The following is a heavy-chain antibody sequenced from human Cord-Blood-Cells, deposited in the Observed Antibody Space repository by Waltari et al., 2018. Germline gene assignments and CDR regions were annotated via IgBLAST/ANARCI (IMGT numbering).Heavy chain of an antibody. CDR2: IIPIVGIA. Sequence: QVQLVQSGAEVKKPGSSVKVSCKASGGTFSSYAISWVRQAPGQGLEWRGGIIPIVGIANYEQKCQGRVTITADKATSTAYMELSSLRSEDTAVYYCARSLGANFYYMDVWGKGTTVTVSS. V-gene: IGHV1-69*10. D-gene: IGHD3-16*01. CDR3: ARSLGANFYYMDV. CDR1: GGTFSSYA. J-gene: IGHJ6*03.